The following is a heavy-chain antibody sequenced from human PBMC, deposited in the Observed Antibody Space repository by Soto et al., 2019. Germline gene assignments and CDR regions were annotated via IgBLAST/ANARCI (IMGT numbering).Heavy chain of an antibody. J-gene: IGHJ5*02. CDR3: ARPRGITIFGVVPPQPFDP. V-gene: IGHV1-3*01. CDR1: GYTFTSYA. CDR2: INAGNGNT. Sequence: ASVKVSCKASGYTFTSYAMHWVRQAPGQRLEWMGWINAGNGNTKYSQKFQGRVTITRDTSASTAYMELSSLRSEDTAVYYCARPRGITIFGVVPPQPFDPWGQGTLVTVSS. D-gene: IGHD3-3*01.